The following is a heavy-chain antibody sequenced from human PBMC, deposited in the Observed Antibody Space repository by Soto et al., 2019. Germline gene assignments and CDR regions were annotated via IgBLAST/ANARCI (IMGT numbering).Heavy chain of an antibody. V-gene: IGHV4-59*01. D-gene: IGHD2-21*01. J-gene: IGHJ6*02. CDR3: ARGILYYGMDV. Sequence: SETLSLTCTVSGGSISGYYWSWIRQPPGKGLEWIGYIYYSGSTNYNPSLKSRVTISVDTPKNQFSLKLSSVTAADTAVYYCARGILYYGMDVWGQGTTVTVSS. CDR2: IYYSGST. CDR1: GGSISGYY.